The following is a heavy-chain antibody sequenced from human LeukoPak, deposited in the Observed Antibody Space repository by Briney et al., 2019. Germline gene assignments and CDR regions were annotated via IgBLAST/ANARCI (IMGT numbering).Heavy chain of an antibody. J-gene: IGHJ4*02. CDR3: AKDIRPSGWYSGIDY. CDR1: GFTFDDYA. Sequence: GGSLRLSCAASGFTFDDYAMHWVRHAPGKGLEWVSGISWNSGGIGYADSVKGRFTISRDNGKNSLYLQMNSLRAEDTALYYCAKDIRPSGWYSGIDYWGQGTLVTVSS. D-gene: IGHD6-19*01. CDR2: ISWNSGGI. V-gene: IGHV3-9*01.